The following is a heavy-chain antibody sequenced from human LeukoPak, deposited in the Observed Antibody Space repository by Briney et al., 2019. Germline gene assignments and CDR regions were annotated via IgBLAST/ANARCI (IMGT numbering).Heavy chain of an antibody. CDR3: AKEFIAGDGHVDCDS. Sequence: GGSLRLSCAASGFTISTYAMTWVRQAPGKGLEWVSSITSSGATTYYADSVKGRFTISRDISKNTLYLQMNSLTAEDSAVYYCAKEFIAGDGHVDCDSWGQGTLVTVSS. CDR2: ITSSGATT. D-gene: IGHD5-24*01. J-gene: IGHJ4*02. V-gene: IGHV3-23*01. CDR1: GFTISTYA.